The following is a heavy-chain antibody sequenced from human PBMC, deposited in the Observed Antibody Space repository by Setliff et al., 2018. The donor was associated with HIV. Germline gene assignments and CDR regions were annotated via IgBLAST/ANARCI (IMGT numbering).Heavy chain of an antibody. CDR2: ISYDGSRT. V-gene: IGHV3-30*01. D-gene: IGHD1-26*01. CDR3: ARDRVEAERGAFDI. CDR1: GFTFSNFA. Sequence: GGSLRLSCVASGFTFSNFAMNWVRQAPGKGLEWVSVISYDGSRTSYADSVKGRFSISRDNSKNTVNLQMTSLTSEDTAMYYCARDRVEAERGAFDIWGQGTMVTVSS. J-gene: IGHJ3*02.